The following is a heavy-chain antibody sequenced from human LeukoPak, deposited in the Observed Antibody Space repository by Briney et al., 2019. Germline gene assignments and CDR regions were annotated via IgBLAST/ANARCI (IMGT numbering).Heavy chain of an antibody. CDR1: GGTFSSYA. V-gene: IGHV1-69*05. D-gene: IGHD2-2*01. CDR2: IIPIFGTA. Sequence: SVKVSCKASGGTFSSYAISWVRQAPGQGLEWMGGIIPIFGTANYAQKFQGRVTITTDESTSTAYMELSSMRSEDTAVYYCASNGYCSSTSCSSPYYYYMDVWGKGTTVTVSS. CDR3: ASNGYCSSTSCSSPYYYYMDV. J-gene: IGHJ6*03.